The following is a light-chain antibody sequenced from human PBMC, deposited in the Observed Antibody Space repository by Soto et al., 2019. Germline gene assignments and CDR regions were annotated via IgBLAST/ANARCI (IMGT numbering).Light chain of an antibody. CDR1: QSVGSNY. V-gene: IGKV3-20*01. Sequence: EIVLTQSPGTLSLSPGERATLSCRASQSVGSNYLAWYQQKPGQAPRLLIYGASSRATGIPDRFSGSGSGTDFTLTINRLEPEDFAVYYCQQYGTSQWTFGQGTKVDIK. J-gene: IGKJ1*01. CDR2: GAS. CDR3: QQYGTSQWT.